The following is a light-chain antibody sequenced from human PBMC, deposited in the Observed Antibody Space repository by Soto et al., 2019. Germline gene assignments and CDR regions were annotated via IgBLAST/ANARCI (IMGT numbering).Light chain of an antibody. Sequence: EIVLMQSPGTLSLSPGERATLSCRASQTMTRAYVAWYQQKPGQAPRLIIYGASIRETGIPDRFSGSGSGTEFTLTISRLEPEDFEVYYCQQYGSSTRTFGQGTKVDIK. CDR1: QTMTRAY. V-gene: IGKV3-20*01. CDR3: QQYGSSTRT. J-gene: IGKJ1*01. CDR2: GAS.